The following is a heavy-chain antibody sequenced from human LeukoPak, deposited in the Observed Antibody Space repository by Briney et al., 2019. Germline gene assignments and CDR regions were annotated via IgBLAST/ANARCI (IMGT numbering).Heavy chain of an antibody. CDR3: AKDSGRDSMGAFDI. D-gene: IGHD5-24*01. Sequence: ASVKVSCKASGYTFSSYSMNWVRQAPGKGLEWVSYISSSSSTIYYADSVKGRFTISRDNSKNTLYLQMNSLRAEDTAVYYCAKDSGRDSMGAFDIWGQGTMVTVSS. V-gene: IGHV3-48*01. CDR1: GYTFSSYS. CDR2: ISSSSSTI. J-gene: IGHJ3*02.